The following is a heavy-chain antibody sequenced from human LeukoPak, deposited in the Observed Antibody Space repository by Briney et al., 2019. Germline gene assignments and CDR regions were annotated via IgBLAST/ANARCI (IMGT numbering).Heavy chain of an antibody. CDR2: IRYDRSDA. CDR3: AKGVAAD. Sequence: GGSLRLSCAASGFIFSNYGMHWVRQAPGKGLEWVAFIRYDRSDAFYADSVKGRFTISRDNSKNTVYLQMNRLTTEDTAVYYCAKGVAADWGQGTLVTVSS. J-gene: IGHJ4*02. V-gene: IGHV3-30*02. CDR1: GFIFSNYG. D-gene: IGHD6-25*01.